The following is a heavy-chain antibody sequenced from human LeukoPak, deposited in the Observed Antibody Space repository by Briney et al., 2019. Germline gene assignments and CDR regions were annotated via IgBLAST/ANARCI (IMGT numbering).Heavy chain of an antibody. D-gene: IGHD4-17*01. CDR1: GFTFSSYS. J-gene: IGHJ4*02. V-gene: IGHV3-21*01. CDR3: ARVKLTVTTSLARPLLDY. Sequence: GGSLRLSCAASGFTFSSYSMNWVRQAPGKGLEWVSSISSSSSYIYYADSVKGRFTISRDNAKNSLYLQMNSLRAEDTAVYYCARVKLTVTTSLARPLLDYWGQGTLVTVSS. CDR2: ISSSSSYI.